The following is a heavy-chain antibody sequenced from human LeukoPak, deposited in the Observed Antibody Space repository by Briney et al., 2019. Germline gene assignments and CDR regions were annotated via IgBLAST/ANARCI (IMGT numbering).Heavy chain of an antibody. CDR1: GFSFSSYG. CDR3: AKDENYYGMDV. CDR2: ISYDGSSK. Sequence: GGSLRLSCAASGFSFSSYGMHWVRQAPGKGLEWVAVISYDGSSKYYADSVKGRFTISRDNSKNTLYLQMNSLRAEDTAVYYCAKDENYYGMDVWGQGTTVTVSS. J-gene: IGHJ6*02. V-gene: IGHV3-30*18.